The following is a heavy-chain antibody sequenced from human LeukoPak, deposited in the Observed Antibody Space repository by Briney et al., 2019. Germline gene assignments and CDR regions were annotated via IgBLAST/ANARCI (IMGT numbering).Heavy chain of an antibody. J-gene: IGHJ4*02. CDR2: IYYSGST. CDR1: GGSISSSSYY. D-gene: IGHD3-10*01. CDR3: ARQRFVTMVRGVIDY. Sequence: PSETLSLTCTVSGGSISSSSYYWGWIRQPPGKGLEWIGSIYYSGSTYYNPSLKSRVTISVDTSKNQFSLKLSSVTAADTAVYYCARQRFVTMVRGVIDYWGQGTLVTVSS. V-gene: IGHV4-39*01.